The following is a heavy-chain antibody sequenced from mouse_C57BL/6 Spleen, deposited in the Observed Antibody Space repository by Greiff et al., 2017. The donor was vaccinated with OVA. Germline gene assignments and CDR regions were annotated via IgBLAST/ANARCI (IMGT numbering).Heavy chain of an antibody. J-gene: IGHJ4*01. CDR1: GFTFSSYA. V-gene: IGHV5-4*01. Sequence: EVQLVESGGGLVKPGGSLKLSCAASGFTFSSYAMSWVRQTPEKRLEWVATISDGGSYTYYPDNVKGRFTISRDNAKNNLYLQMSHLMSEDTAMYYCARDRGSMDYWGQGTTVTVSS. CDR3: ARDRGSMDY. CDR2: ISDGGSYT. D-gene: IGHD3-1*01.